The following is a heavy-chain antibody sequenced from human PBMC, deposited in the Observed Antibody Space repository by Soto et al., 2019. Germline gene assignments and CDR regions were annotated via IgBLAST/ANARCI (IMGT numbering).Heavy chain of an antibody. D-gene: IGHD6-6*01. Sequence: QVQLMQSGAEVRKPGSSVKVSCKASGGTFSSYAISWVRQAPGQGLEWMGGIIPIFGTSNYAQKFQGRVTITADESTSTASMELSSLKSEDTAVYYCAKSSVAARPNWLDPWGQGTLVTVSS. CDR1: GGTFSSYA. CDR2: IIPIFGTS. V-gene: IGHV1-69*12. CDR3: AKSSVAARPNWLDP. J-gene: IGHJ5*02.